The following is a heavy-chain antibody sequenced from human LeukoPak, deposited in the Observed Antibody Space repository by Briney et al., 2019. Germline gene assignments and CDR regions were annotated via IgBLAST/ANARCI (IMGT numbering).Heavy chain of an antibody. CDR2: IFNSGST. J-gene: IGHJ6*02. Sequence: SSETLSLTCTVSGGSISSYYWSWIRQPPGKGLEWIGYIFNSGSTNYNPSLKSRVTISIDTSKNQFSLKLSSVTAADTAVYYCARYYSAMDVWGQGTTVTVSS. V-gene: IGHV4-59*08. CDR1: GGSISSYY. CDR3: ARYYSAMDV.